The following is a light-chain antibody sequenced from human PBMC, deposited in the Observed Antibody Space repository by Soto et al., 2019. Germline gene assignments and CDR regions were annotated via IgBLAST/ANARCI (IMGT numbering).Light chain of an antibody. J-gene: IGKJ2*01. CDR1: QSVSSSY. V-gene: IGKV3-20*01. Sequence: EIVLTQSPGTLPLSPGERATLSCRASQSVSSSYLAWYQQKPGQTPRLLIYGSSNRATGIPDMFSGSGSGTGFTLTISRLEPKDFAVYDCQQDGSSPYTFGQGTKLDIK. CDR3: QQDGSSPYT. CDR2: GSS.